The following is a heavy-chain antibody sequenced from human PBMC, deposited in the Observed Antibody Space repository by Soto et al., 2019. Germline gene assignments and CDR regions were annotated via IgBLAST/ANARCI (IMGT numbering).Heavy chain of an antibody. Sequence: PGGSLRLSCAASGFTFGFSSMNWVRQAPGKGLEWVSSISSGSDYIYYADSVKGRFTVSRDNAKNALYLQMNSLRAEDTAVYYCARDGSGWSRDCWGQGTLVTVSS. CDR2: ISSGSDYI. CDR3: ARDGSGWSRDC. D-gene: IGHD6-19*01. CDR1: GFTFGFSS. V-gene: IGHV3-21*01. J-gene: IGHJ4*02.